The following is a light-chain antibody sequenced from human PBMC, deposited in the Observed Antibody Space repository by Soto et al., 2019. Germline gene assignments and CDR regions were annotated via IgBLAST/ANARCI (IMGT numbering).Light chain of an antibody. CDR1: QRVSTN. V-gene: IGKV3-15*01. CDR2: GAS. Sequence: EIVMTQSPATLSVSPGERATLSCRASQRVSTNLAWYQQKAGQAPRLLIYGASTRATGIPARFSGSGSGTEFTLTINNMQREDFATYYCQQTYNLPRTFGQGTKVEFK. CDR3: QQTYNLPRT. J-gene: IGKJ1*01.